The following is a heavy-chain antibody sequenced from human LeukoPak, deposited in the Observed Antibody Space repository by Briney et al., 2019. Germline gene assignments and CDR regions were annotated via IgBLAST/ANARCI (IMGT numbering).Heavy chain of an antibody. Sequence: PSETLSLTCAVFGFHISSGFSWAWIRQSPGKGLEWIASISYSATTYYKPSLESRLFISADTSNNQFSVRLTSVTAADTAVYYCARVGAIPGIDPWGQGILVTVSS. V-gene: IGHV4-38-2*01. D-gene: IGHD3-16*01. CDR3: ARVGAIPGIDP. CDR2: ISYSATT. CDR1: GFHISSGFS. J-gene: IGHJ5*02.